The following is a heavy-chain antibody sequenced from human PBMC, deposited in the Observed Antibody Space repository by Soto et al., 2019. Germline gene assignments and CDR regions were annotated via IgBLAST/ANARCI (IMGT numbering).Heavy chain of an antibody. J-gene: IGHJ4*02. CDR2: INSDGSVT. V-gene: IGHV3-74*01. Sequence: GGSLRLSCSASGFTFRSYWMHWVRQAPGKGLVWVSRINSDGSVTSYADSVKGRFTISRDNAKNTLYLQMNSLRAEDTAVYYCANYCSDNGCYPYWGQGTLVTVSS. CDR1: GFTFRSYW. D-gene: IGHD2-15*01. CDR3: ANYCSDNGCYPY.